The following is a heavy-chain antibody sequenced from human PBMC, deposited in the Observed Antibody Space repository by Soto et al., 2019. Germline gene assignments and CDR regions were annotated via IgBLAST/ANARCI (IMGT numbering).Heavy chain of an antibody. J-gene: IGHJ4*02. CDR3: ASHSGVAGPQPWGNYFDY. D-gene: IGHD6-19*01. Sequence: GGSLRLSCAASGFTFSSYAMSWVRQAPGKGLEWVSAISGSGGSTYYADSVKGRFTISRDNSKNTLYLQMNSLRAEDTAVYYCASHSGVAGPQPWGNYFDYWGQGTLVTVSS. CDR1: GFTFSSYA. CDR2: ISGSGGST. V-gene: IGHV3-23*01.